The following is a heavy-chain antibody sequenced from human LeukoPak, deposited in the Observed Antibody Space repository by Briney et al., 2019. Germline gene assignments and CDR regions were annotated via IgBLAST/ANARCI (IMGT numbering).Heavy chain of an antibody. CDR3: TLTHYYDSSGYLPFDAFDI. CDR1: GFTFGDYA. Sequence: GGSLRLSCTASGFTFGDYAMSWFRQAPGKGLEWVGFIRSKAYGGTTGYAASVEGRFTISRDDSTSIAYLQMHSLKTEDTAVYYWTLTHYYDSSGYLPFDAFDIWGHGTMVTVSS. J-gene: IGHJ3*02. D-gene: IGHD3-22*01. V-gene: IGHV3-49*03. CDR2: IRSKAYGGTT.